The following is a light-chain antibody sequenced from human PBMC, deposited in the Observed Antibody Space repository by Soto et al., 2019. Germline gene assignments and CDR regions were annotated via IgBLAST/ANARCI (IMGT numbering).Light chain of an antibody. CDR3: QQFSSSPSIT. CDR2: GAS. V-gene: IGKV3-20*01. CDR1: QSVSRGY. J-gene: IGKJ5*01. Sequence: IILTQSPCALSLSPGERATLSCRASQSVSRGYLAWYQQKPGQAARLLIYGASTRATGIPDRFSGSGSGTDFTLTISRMEPEDFAVYYCQQFSSSPSITFGQGTRLDIK.